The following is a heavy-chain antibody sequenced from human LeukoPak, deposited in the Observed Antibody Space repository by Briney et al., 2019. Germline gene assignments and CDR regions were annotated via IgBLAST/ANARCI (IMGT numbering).Heavy chain of an antibody. CDR3: ARDRNYYDSSLDY. CDR2: IYYSGST. CDR1: GGSISSYY. J-gene: IGHJ4*02. Sequence: PSETLSLTCTVSGGSISSYYWSWIRQPPGKGLEWIGYIYYSGSTNYNPSLKSRVTISVDTSKNHFSLKLSSVTAADTAVYYCARDRNYYDSSLDYWGQGTLVTVSS. V-gene: IGHV4-59*01. D-gene: IGHD3-22*01.